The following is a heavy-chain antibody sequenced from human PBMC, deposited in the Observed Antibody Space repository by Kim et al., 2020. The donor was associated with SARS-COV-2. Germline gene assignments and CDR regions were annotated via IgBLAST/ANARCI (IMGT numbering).Heavy chain of an antibody. Sequence: SETLSLTCTVSGGSISSYYWSWIRQPPGKGLEWIGYIYYSGSTNYNPSLKSRVTISVDTSKNQFSLKLSSVTAADTAVYYCARRRKSSTSSPYGMDVWGQGTTVTVSS. CDR2: IYYSGST. CDR1: GGSISSYY. J-gene: IGHJ6*02. CDR3: ARRRKSSTSSPYGMDV. D-gene: IGHD2-2*01. V-gene: IGHV4-59*13.